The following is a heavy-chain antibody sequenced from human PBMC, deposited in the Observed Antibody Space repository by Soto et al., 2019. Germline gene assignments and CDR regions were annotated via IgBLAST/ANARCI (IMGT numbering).Heavy chain of an antibody. D-gene: IGHD2-15*01. CDR3: AHRQDRGGFDI. CDR1: GFSLNTRAVG. V-gene: IGHV2-5*01. Sequence: QITLKESGPTLVKPTQTLTLTCTFSGFSLNTRAVGVGWIRQAPGKALEWLALINWNDDERYSPSRKDRLTNTKDTSKNHVVLTMTNIGPVDTATYYCAHRQDRGGFDIWGQGTAVTVSS. CDR2: INWNDDE. J-gene: IGHJ3*02.